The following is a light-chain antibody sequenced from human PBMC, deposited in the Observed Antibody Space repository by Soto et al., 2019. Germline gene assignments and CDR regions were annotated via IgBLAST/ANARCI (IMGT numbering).Light chain of an antibody. CDR2: GAY. Sequence: EIVLTQSPGTLSLSPGERATLSCSASQSVRINSLAWYQQKTGQAPGLLIHGAYNRATGIPGWFSGSGSGTDLTLTISRREPEDLAGYDCQQYGNSPWTCGHWTKVELK. CDR3: QQYGNSPWT. CDR1: QSVRINS. V-gene: IGKV3-20*01. J-gene: IGKJ1*01.